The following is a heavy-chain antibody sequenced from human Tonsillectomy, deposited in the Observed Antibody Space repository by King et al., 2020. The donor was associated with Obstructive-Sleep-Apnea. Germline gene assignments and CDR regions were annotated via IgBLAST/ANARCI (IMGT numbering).Heavy chain of an antibody. CDR3: ARDGMGIGYAFDI. CDR1: GGSISMGGYY. V-gene: IGHV4-31*03. Sequence: QLQESGPGLVKPSQTLSLTCTVSGGSISMGGYYWSWIRQHPGKGLEWIGDSYYSGGTYYNPSLKSRLTISVDTSENKFSLKLSSVTAADTAVYYCARDGMGIGYAFDIWGQGTMVTVSS. CDR2: SYYSGGT. D-gene: IGHD7-27*01. J-gene: IGHJ3*02.